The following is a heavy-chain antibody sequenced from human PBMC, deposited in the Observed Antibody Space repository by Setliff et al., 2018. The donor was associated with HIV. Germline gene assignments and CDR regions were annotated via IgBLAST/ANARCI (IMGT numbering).Heavy chain of an antibody. CDR2: IKADGTDK. J-gene: IGHJ5*01. CDR1: GFTFSAHQ. V-gene: IGHV3-7*03. CDR3: ARDWNGDGRSIDS. D-gene: IGHD1-1*01. Sequence: GGSLRLSCAASGFTFSAHQMSWVRQPPGKGLEWVANIKADGTDKYYVDSVKGRFAISRDNSKSSLYLQMNSLRAGDTAVYYCARDWNGDGRSIDSWGQGTLVTVSS.